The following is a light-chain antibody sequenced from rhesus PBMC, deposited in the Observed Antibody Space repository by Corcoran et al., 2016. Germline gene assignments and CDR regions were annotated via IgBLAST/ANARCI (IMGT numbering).Light chain of an antibody. Sequence: DIQMTQSPSSLSASVGDRVSVTCRASQGIDRELSRYQQKPGKAPTLLIYAASSVQTGVSSRFSGSGSGTDYTLTISRLPPEDVATYYCRQYNNAPWTFGLGTKVEIK. CDR1: QGIDRE. J-gene: IGKJ1*01. CDR2: AAS. V-gene: IGKV1-94*01. CDR3: RQYNNAPWT.